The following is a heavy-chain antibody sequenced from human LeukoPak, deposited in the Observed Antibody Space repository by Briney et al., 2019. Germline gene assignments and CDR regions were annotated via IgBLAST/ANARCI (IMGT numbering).Heavy chain of an antibody. CDR2: IIPIFGTA. V-gene: IGHV1-69*05. CDR1: GGTFSTYA. CDR3: ARAYYYDSSGSKIDY. Sequence: GSSVKVSCKASGGTFSTYAINWVRQAPGQGLEWMGGIIPIFGTANYAQKFQGRVTITTDESTSTAYMELSSLRSEDTAVYYCARAYYYDSSGSKIDYWGQGTLVTVSS. D-gene: IGHD3-22*01. J-gene: IGHJ4*02.